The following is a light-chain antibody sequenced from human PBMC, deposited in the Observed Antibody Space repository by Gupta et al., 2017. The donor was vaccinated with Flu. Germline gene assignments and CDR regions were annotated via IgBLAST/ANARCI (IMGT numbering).Light chain of an antibody. V-gene: IGKV3-11*01. CDR3: QQRSNWPDT. J-gene: IGKJ4*01. CDR1: QRVGSF. CDR2: DVS. Sequence: EIVLTQSPATLSSSPGERPTPSCRASQRVGSFLAWYQQKPGQSPRLLIYDVSKRATGVPGSFSGSGSGTDFTLTISCLEPEDFALYYCQQRSNWPDTFGGGTKVEIK.